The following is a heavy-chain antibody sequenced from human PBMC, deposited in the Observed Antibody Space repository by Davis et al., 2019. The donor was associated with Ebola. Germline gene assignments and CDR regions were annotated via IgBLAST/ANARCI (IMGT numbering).Heavy chain of an antibody. CDR3: ARGSRNMDV. CDR2: INPDGSFT. Sequence: PGGSLRLSCAASGFTFSSYWMHWVRQAPGKGLLWVSRINPDGSFTDYADSVRGRFSISRDSTSNTLYLQMNGLRAEDTAVYYCARGSRNMDVWGQGTTVTVSS. J-gene: IGHJ6*02. V-gene: IGHV3-74*01. CDR1: GFTFSSYW.